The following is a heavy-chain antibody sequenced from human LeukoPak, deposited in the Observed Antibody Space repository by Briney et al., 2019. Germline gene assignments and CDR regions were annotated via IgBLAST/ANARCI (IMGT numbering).Heavy chain of an antibody. V-gene: IGHV4-34*01. CDR2: VNYRGSP. CDR3: ARGLCSSTSCYIFGYYYGMDV. CDR1: GGSFSGYL. D-gene: IGHD2-2*02. J-gene: IGHJ6*02. Sequence: SETLSLTCDVPGGSFSGYLWSWIRQTPGKGLEWIGEVNYRGSPHYNPSLKSRVTISVDTSKNQFSLKLSSVTAADTAVYYCARGLCSSTSCYIFGYYYGMDVWGQGTTVTVSS.